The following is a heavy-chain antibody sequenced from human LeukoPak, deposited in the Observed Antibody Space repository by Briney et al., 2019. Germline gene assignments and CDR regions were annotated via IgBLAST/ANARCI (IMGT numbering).Heavy chain of an antibody. Sequence: GGSLRLSCAVTGLIFSDYWMTWVRQAPGKGLEWVATVKPDGSEKYYVDSVQGRFTISGDNAKDSLYPQMNSLRAEETAVYYCAKDWGSSWYYFDYWGQGTLVTVSS. V-gene: IGHV3-7*01. CDR3: AKDWGSSWYYFDY. J-gene: IGHJ4*02. CDR2: VKPDGSEK. CDR1: GLIFSDYW. D-gene: IGHD6-13*01.